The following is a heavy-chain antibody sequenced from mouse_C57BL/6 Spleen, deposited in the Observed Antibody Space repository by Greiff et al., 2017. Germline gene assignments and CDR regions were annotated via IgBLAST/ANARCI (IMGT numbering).Heavy chain of an antibody. CDR1: GYTFTSYG. CDR2: IYPRSGNT. Sequence: VKLVESGAELARPGASVKLSCKASGYTFTSYGISWVKQRTGQGLEWIGEIYPRSGNTYYNEKFKGKATLTADKSSSTAYMELRSLTSEDSAVYFCARRGDGLDYWGQGTTLTVSS. D-gene: IGHD3-3*01. J-gene: IGHJ2*01. V-gene: IGHV1-81*01. CDR3: ARRGDGLDY.